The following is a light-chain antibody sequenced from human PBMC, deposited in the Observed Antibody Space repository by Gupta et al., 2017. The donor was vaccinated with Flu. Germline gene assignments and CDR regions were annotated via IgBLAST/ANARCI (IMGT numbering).Light chain of an antibody. J-gene: IGLJ2*01. V-gene: IGLV1-44*01. CDR1: SSNIGSNT. CDR3: AAWDDSLNGRV. Sequence: SVLTQPPSASGAPGQRVTISCSASSSNIGSNTVTWYQQLPGTAPKLLIYSNNQRPSGVPDRFSGSKSGTSASLAISGLQAEDEADYYCAAWDDSLNGRVFGGGTKLTVL. CDR2: SNN.